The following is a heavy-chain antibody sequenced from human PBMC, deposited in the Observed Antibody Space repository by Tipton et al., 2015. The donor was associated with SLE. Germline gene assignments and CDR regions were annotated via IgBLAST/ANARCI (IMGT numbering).Heavy chain of an antibody. CDR2: IYYSGST. CDR3: ARGLVVGVVVPGGYYFDY. J-gene: IGHJ4*02. D-gene: IGHD2-21*02. Sequence: TLSLTCTVSGGSISSSSYYWGWIRQPPGKGLEWIGSIYYSGSTYYNPSLKSRVTISVDTSKNQFSLKLSSVTAADTAVYYCARGLVVGVVVPGGYYFDYWGQGTLVTVSS. CDR1: GGSISSSSYY. V-gene: IGHV4-39*01.